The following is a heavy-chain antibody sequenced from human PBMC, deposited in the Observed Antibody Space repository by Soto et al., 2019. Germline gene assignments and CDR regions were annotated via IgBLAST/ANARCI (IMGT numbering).Heavy chain of an antibody. CDR2: IDYNGVT. D-gene: IGHD2-15*01. Sequence: PSETLSLTCTVSGSSMYRSGYYWGWTRQPPERGLEWIGNIDYNGVTYSNPSLKSRVTISRDTSKNQFSLKLTSVTAADTALYYCGKVLVGATGHTDSDSWGPGTLVTVSS. CDR1: GSSMYRSGYY. CDR3: GKVLVGATGHTDSDS. V-gene: IGHV4-39*01. J-gene: IGHJ4*02.